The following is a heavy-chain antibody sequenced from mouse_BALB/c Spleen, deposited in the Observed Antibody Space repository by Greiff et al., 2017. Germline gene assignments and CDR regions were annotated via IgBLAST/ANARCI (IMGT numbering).Heavy chain of an antibody. J-gene: IGHJ2*01. CDR2: IRLKSNNYAT. Sequence: EVKLVESGGGLVQPGGSMKLSCVASGFTFSNYWMNWVRQSPEKGLEWVAEIRLKSNNYATHYAESVKGRFTISRDDSKSSVYLQMNNLRAEDTGIYYCTRATMITTDYYFDYWGQGTTLTVSS. V-gene: IGHV6-6*02. D-gene: IGHD2-4*01. CDR3: TRATMITTDYYFDY. CDR1: GFTFSNYW.